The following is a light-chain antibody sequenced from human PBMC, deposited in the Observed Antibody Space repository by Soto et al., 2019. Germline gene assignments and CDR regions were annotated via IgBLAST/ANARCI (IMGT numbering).Light chain of an antibody. CDR3: SAFTGSDTLYV. J-gene: IGLJ1*01. CDR2: EVN. V-gene: IGLV2-14*01. CDR1: SSDVGAYNY. Sequence: QSVLTQPASVSGSPGQSITISCTGTSSDVGAYNYVSWYQQHPGKAPKLMIYEVNNRPSGVSNRFSGSKSGNTTSLTIAGLQAADEAEYYCSAFTGSDTLYVFGTGTKLTVL.